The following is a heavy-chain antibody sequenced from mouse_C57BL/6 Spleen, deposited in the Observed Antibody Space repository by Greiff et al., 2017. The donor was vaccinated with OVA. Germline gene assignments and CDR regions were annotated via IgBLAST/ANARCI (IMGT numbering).Heavy chain of an antibody. CDR2: INPGSGGT. V-gene: IGHV1-54*01. J-gene: IGHJ4*01. D-gene: IGHD2-1*01. Sequence: VQLQQSGAELVRPGTSVKVSCKASGYAFTNYLIEWVKQRPGQGLEWIGVINPGSGGTNYNEKFKGKATLTADKSSSTDYMQLSSLTSEDSAVYFCARKGLTTYYAMDYWGQGTSVTVSS. CDR1: GYAFTNYL. CDR3: ARKGLTTYYAMDY.